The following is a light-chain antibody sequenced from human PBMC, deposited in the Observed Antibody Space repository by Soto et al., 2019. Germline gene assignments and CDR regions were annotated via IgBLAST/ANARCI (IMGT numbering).Light chain of an antibody. J-gene: IGKJ3*01. CDR2: AAS. V-gene: IGKV1-9*01. CDR1: QGISSY. Sequence: DIQLTQSPSFLSASVGDRVTITCRASQGISSYLAWYQQKPGKAPKLLIYAASTLQSGVPSRFSGSGSGTEFTLTISSLQPEDFATYYCQQLNSSPFTFGPGPKVDIK. CDR3: QQLNSSPFT.